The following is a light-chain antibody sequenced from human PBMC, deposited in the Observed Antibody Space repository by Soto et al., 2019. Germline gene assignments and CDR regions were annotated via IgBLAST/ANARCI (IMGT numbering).Light chain of an antibody. CDR2: GAS. V-gene: IGKV3-15*01. J-gene: IGKJ1*01. CDR1: QSVYNN. Sequence: EIVMTQSPATLSVSPGERATLSCRASQSVYNNLAWYQQKPGQAPRLLIYGASTRATGIPARFSGSGSGTEFTLTTSSLRAEDVAVYYCQHYYSAPPWTFGPGTKVEIK. CDR3: QHYYSAPPWT.